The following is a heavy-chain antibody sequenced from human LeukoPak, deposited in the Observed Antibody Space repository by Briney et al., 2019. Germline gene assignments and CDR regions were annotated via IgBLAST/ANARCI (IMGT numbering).Heavy chain of an antibody. CDR2: IYYSGST. D-gene: IGHD2-21*02. CDR3: ARSLAYCGGDCPYYFDY. Sequence: SETLSLTCIVSGGSISGNYWSWIRQPPGKGLEWIGYIYYSGSTNYNPSLKSRVTISVDTSKNQFSLRLSSVTAADTAVYYCARSLAYCGGDCPYYFDYWGQGTLVTVSS. CDR1: GGSISGNY. J-gene: IGHJ4*02. V-gene: IGHV4-59*08.